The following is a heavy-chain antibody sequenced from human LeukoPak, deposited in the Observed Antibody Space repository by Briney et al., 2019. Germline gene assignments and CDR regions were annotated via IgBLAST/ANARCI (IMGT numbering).Heavy chain of an antibody. CDR1: GGTFSSYA. J-gene: IGHJ4*02. D-gene: IGHD3-22*01. CDR2: IIPILGIA. Sequence: SVKVSCKAFGGTFSSYAISWVRQAPGQGLEWMGRIIPILGIANYAQKFQGRVTITADKSTSTAYMELSSLRSEDTAVYYCARDLDYYDSSGYAPGKYYFDYWGQGTLVTVSS. V-gene: IGHV1-69*04. CDR3: ARDLDYYDSSGYAPGKYYFDY.